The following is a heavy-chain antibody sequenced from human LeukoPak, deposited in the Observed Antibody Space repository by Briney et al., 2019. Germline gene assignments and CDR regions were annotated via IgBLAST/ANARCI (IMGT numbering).Heavy chain of an antibody. CDR1: AFTFSRYA. CDR2: ISYDGSNK. V-gene: IGHV3-30-3*01. J-gene: IGHJ4*02. CDR3: ARDFIGSSWYGFSREGFDY. D-gene: IGHD6-13*01. Sequence: GGPPRLSCSASAFTFSRYAMHWVRQAPGKGLEWVAVISYDGSNKYYADSVKGRFTISRDNSKNTLYLQMSSLRAEDTAVYYCARDFIGSSWYGFSREGFDYWGQGTLVTVSS.